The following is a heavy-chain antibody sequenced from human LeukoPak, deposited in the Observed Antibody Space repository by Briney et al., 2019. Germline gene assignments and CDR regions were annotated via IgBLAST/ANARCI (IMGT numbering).Heavy chain of an antibody. CDR3: ARGNCSSTSCYAGSEN. CDR2: IIPIFGTA. CDR1: GGTFSSYA. J-gene: IGHJ4*02. Sequence: SVKVSCKASGGTFSSYAISWVRQAPGQGLEWMGGIIPIFGTANYAQKFQGRVTITTDESTSTAYMELSSLRSEDTAVYYCARGNCSSTSCYAGSENWGQGTLVIVSS. D-gene: IGHD2-2*01. V-gene: IGHV1-69*05.